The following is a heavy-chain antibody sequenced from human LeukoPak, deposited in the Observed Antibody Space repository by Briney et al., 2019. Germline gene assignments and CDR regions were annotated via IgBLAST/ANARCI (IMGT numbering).Heavy chain of an antibody. CDR3: ARQKPVVTRVDY. J-gene: IGHJ4*02. D-gene: IGHD4-23*01. CDR2: IYYSGST. CDR1: GGSISSSSYY. Sequence: SETLSLTCTVSGGSISSSSYYWGWIRQPPGKGLEWIGSIYYSGSTYYNPSLKSRVTISVDTSKNQFSLKLSSVTAADTAVYYCARQKPVVTRVDYWGQGTLVTVSS. V-gene: IGHV4-39*01.